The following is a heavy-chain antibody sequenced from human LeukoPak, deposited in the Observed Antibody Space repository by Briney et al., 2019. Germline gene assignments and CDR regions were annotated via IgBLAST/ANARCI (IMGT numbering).Heavy chain of an antibody. J-gene: IGHJ3*02. CDR2: INPNSGGT. V-gene: IGHV1-2*02. CDR3: ARAGGLGESDAFDI. Sequence: GAAVKVSFKASGYTFTGYYMHWVRQAPGQGLEWMGCINPNSGGTKYAQKFQGRVTMTRDTSISTAYMELSRLRSDDTAVYYCARAGGLGESDAFDIWGQGTMVTVSS. CDR1: GYTFTGYY. D-gene: IGHD3-10*01.